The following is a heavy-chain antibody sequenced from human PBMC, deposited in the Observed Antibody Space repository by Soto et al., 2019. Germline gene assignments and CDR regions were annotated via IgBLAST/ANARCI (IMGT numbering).Heavy chain of an antibody. Sequence: SETLSLTCAVYGGSFRGYYWSWIRQPPGQGLEWIGEINHSGRTHYNPSLKSRVNISVDTSQKKLSMQLSYVTAADTPVYYCARGQYDLILWLGEWTQVRYGMEVWGQGTTAT. D-gene: IGHD3-10*01. CDR2: INHSGRT. CDR3: ARGQYDLILWLGEWTQVRYGMEV. CDR1: GGSFRGYY. V-gene: IGHV4-34*01. J-gene: IGHJ6*02.